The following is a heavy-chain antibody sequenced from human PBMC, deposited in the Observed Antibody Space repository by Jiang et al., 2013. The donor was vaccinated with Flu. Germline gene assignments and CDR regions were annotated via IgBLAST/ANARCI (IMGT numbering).Heavy chain of an antibody. CDR3: ARVSQEVTGLGY. CDR1: GYTFNSYG. D-gene: IGHD7-27*01. CDR2: ISAYNGNT. Sequence: GAEVKKPGASVKVSCQASGYTFNSYGIGWVRQAPGQGLEWMGWISAYNGNTKYAEKFQGRVTMTKXISTSTAYMELRSLRSDDTAVYYCARVSQEVTGLGYWGQGTLVTVSA. V-gene: IGHV1-18*01. J-gene: IGHJ4*02.